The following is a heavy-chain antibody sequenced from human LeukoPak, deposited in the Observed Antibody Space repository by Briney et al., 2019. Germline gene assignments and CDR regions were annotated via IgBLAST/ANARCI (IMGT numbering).Heavy chain of an antibody. Sequence: GESLKISCKGSGYSFNTYWIGWVRQMRGKGLEWMGIIYPGDSDTRYTPSFQGQVTISADKSISTAYLQWSSLKASDTAMYYCARHHYGDYGGWFDPWGQGTLVTVSS. CDR2: IYPGDSDT. V-gene: IGHV5-51*01. CDR1: GYSFNTYW. D-gene: IGHD4-17*01. J-gene: IGHJ5*02. CDR3: ARHHYGDYGGWFDP.